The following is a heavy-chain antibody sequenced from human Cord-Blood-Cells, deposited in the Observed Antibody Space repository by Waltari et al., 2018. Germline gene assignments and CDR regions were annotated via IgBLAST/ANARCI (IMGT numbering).Heavy chain of an antibody. V-gene: IGHV3-23*01. CDR2: ISGSGGST. D-gene: IGHD3-22*01. CDR1: GFTFSSYA. J-gene: IGHJ3*02. Sequence: EVQPLESGGGLVQPGGSLRLSCAASGFTFSSYAMSWVRQAPGKGLEWVSAISGSGGSTYYADSVKGRFTSSRDNSKNTLYLQMNSLRAEDTAVYYCAKATRIREAFDIWGQGTMVTVSS. CDR3: AKATRIREAFDI.